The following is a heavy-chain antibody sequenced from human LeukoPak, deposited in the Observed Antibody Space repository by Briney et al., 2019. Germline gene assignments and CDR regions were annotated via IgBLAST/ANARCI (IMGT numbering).Heavy chain of an antibody. CDR3: ARALYPTSSGGFHFDY. D-gene: IGHD6-19*01. J-gene: IGHJ4*02. CDR1: GGSFSGYY. Sequence: SETLSLTCAVYGGSFSGYYWSWIRQPPGEGLEWIGEINHSGSTNYNPSPKSRVTISVDTSKNQFSLKLSSVTAADTAVYYCARALYPTSSGGFHFDYWGQGTLVTVSS. V-gene: IGHV4-34*01. CDR2: INHSGST.